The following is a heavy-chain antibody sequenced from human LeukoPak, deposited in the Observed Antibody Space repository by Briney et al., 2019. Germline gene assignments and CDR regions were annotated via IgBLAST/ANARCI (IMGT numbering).Heavy chain of an antibody. CDR3: ARDPPGYRDFDY. D-gene: IGHD5-24*01. Sequence: GGSLRLSCAGSGFIFGSYWMSWVRQAPGKGLEWVANIKQDGSDKYYVDSVKGRFTVSRDNAKNSLYLQMNSLRAEDTAVYYCARDPPGYRDFDYWGQGTLVTVSS. V-gene: IGHV3-7*03. J-gene: IGHJ4*02. CDR2: IKQDGSDK. CDR1: GFIFGSYW.